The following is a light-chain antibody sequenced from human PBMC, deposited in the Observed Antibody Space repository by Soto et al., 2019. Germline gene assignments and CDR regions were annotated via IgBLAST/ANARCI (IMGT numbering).Light chain of an antibody. CDR3: SSYTSTSTRV. V-gene: IGLV2-14*01. Sequence: QSALPQPASVSGSPEPSITLSCTGTTNDIGAFNYVSWYQQHPGKAPKLILYEVTNRPSGVSNRFSGSKSGNTASLTISGLQAEDEADYYCSSYTSTSTRVFGGGTKLTVL. CDR1: TNDIGAFNY. J-gene: IGLJ2*01. CDR2: EVT.